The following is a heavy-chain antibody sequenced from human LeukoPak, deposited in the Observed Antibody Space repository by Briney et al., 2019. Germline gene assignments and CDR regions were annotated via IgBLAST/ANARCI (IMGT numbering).Heavy chain of an antibody. CDR1: GYSVSSSDYY. J-gene: IGHJ4*02. Sequence: SETLSLTCSVSGYSVSSSDYYWGWIRQSPGTGLEWIGNVFYNGKTNYNPSLRGRVTISIDTSGNQFSLRLTSLTAADTAVYYCARIFDSWDQGTLVTVSS. CDR3: ARIFDS. CDR2: VFYNGKT. V-gene: IGHV4-39*07.